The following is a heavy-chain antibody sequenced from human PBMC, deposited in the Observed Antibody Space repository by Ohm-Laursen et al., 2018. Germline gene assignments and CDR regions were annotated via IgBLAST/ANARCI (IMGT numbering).Heavy chain of an antibody. V-gene: IGHV4-34*01. CDR3: ARMIVVRNYYYYGMDV. J-gene: IGHJ6*02. Sequence: GTLSLTWAVYGGSFSGYYWSWIRQPPGKGLEWIGEINHSGSTNYNPSLKSRVTISVDTSKNQFSLKLSSVTAADTAVYYCARMIVVRNYYYYGMDVWGQGTTVTVSS. D-gene: IGHD3-22*01. CDR1: GGSFSGYY. CDR2: INHSGST.